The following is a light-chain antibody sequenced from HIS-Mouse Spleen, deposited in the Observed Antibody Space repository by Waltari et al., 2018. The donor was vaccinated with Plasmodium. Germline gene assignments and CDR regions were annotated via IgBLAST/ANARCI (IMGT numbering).Light chain of an antibody. V-gene: IGLV1-51*01. CDR3: GTWDSSLSAV. CDR2: DSN. CDR1: SPNIGTHY. Sequence: QSVLTQPPSVSAAPGQKVTISCSGSSPNIGTHYVTWYQQLPGTAPKLRIYDSNKRPSGIPDRFSGSKSGTSATLGITGLQTGDEADYYCGTWDSSLSAVFGGGTKLTVL. J-gene: IGLJ2*01.